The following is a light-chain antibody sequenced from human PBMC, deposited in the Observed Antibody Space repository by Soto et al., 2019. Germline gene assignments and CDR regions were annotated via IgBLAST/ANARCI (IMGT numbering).Light chain of an antibody. Sequence: QSVLTQPPSASGTPGQRVTISCSGSSSNIGNNAVNWYQQLPGTAPKLLIYSNNQRPSGVPARFSGSKSGTSASLAISGLQSEHETDYYCAAWDDSLHGLVFGGGTKLTVL. V-gene: IGLV1-44*01. CDR1: SSNIGNNA. CDR3: AAWDDSLHGLV. CDR2: SNN. J-gene: IGLJ2*01.